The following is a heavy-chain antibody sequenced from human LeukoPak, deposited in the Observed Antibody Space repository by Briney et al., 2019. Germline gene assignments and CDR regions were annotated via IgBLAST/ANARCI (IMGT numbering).Heavy chain of an antibody. J-gene: IGHJ4*02. V-gene: IGHV1-2*02. CDR2: INPNSGGT. CDR1: GYTFTGYY. D-gene: IGHD5-18*01. Sequence: GASVKVSCKASGYTFTGYYMHWVRQAPGQGLEWMGWINPNSGGTNYAQKFQGRVTMTRDTSISTAYMELSRLRSDDTAVYYCARDRPTSGYSYGYPRGYFDYWGQGTLVTVPS. CDR3: ARDRPTSGYSYGYPRGYFDY.